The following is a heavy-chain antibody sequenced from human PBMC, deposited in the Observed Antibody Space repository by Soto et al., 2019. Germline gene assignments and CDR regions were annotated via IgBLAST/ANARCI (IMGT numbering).Heavy chain of an antibody. CDR3: ARGGDYSPDY. J-gene: IGHJ4*01. V-gene: IGHV3-48*02. D-gene: IGHD1-26*01. CDR1: VFIFSNYN. Sequence: WWSLRLSCSASVFIFSNYNMNWVRQAPGKGLEWVSYISSSSSTTYYSDSVKGRFTISRDNAKNSLYLQMNSLRDDDTAVYYCARGGDYSPDYWGQGTLVTVSS. CDR2: ISSSSSTT.